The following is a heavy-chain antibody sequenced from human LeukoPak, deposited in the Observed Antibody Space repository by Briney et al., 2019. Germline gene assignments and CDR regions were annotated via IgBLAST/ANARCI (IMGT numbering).Heavy chain of an antibody. Sequence: GGSLRLSRAASGFTVSTNYMSWVRQAPGKGLEWVSVIYSGGITYYADSVKGRFTISRHDSKNTVYLQMNSLRAEDTALYYCARVAPGYTYAYGAPYYFDNWGQGTLVTVSS. CDR2: IYSGGIT. D-gene: IGHD5-18*01. J-gene: IGHJ4*02. CDR3: ARVAPGYTYAYGAPYYFDN. V-gene: IGHV3-53*04. CDR1: GFTVSTNY.